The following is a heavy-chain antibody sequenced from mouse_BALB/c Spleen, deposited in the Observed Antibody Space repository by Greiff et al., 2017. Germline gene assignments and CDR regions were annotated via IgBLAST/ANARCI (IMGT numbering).Heavy chain of an antibody. V-gene: IGHV5-9-3*01. CDR2: ISSGGSYT. CDR1: GFTFSSYA. Sequence: EVQLVESGGGLVKPGGSLKLSCAASGFTFSSYAMSWVRQTPEKRLEWVATISSGGSYTYYPDSVKGRFTISRDNAKNTLYLQMSSLRSEDTAMYYCASTGSYAMDYWGQGTSVTVSS. J-gene: IGHJ4*01. CDR3: ASTGSYAMDY. D-gene: IGHD4-1*02.